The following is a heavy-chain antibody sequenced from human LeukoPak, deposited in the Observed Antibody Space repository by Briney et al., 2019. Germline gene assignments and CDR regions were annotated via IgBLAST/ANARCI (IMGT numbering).Heavy chain of an antibody. V-gene: IGHV3-23*01. CDR2: MSDSGDYT. Sequence: ETLSLTCTVSGGSISSSSYYWGWIRQPPGKGLEWVSAMSDSGDYTYHADSVKGRFTIFRDNSKNTLYLQMSSLRADDTAVYYCAKNDFYYYMDVWGKGTTVTVSS. CDR3: AKNDFYYYMDV. CDR1: GGSISSSSYY. J-gene: IGHJ6*03.